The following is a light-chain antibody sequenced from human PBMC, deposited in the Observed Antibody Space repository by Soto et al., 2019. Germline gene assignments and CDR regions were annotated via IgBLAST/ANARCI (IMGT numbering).Light chain of an antibody. J-gene: IGKJ5*01. CDR3: QQYYNWPS. Sequence: DIVLTQSPGTLAMSPGETATLSSRASQNVDSNYLAWYQQKPGQAPRIIIFGASGRATGIPDRFSGSGSGTDFTLTISRLEPEDFAVYYRQQYYNWPSVGKGTRLEIK. V-gene: IGKV3-20*01. CDR1: QNVDSNY. CDR2: GAS.